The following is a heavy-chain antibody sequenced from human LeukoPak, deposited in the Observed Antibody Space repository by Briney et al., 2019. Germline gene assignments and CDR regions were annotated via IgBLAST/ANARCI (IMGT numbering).Heavy chain of an antibody. Sequence: PSETLSLTYAVYGGSFSGYYWSWIRQPPGKGLEWIGEINHSGSTNYNPSLKSRVTISVDTSKNQFSLKLSSVTAADTAVYYCARGVPEIDIVVVPATSGYYYGMDVWGQGTTVTVSS. D-gene: IGHD2-2*01. J-gene: IGHJ6*02. CDR2: INHSGST. V-gene: IGHV4-34*01. CDR1: GGSFSGYY. CDR3: ARGVPEIDIVVVPATSGYYYGMDV.